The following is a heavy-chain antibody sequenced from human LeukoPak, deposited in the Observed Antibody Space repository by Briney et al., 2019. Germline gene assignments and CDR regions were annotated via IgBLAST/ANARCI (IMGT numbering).Heavy chain of an antibody. Sequence: PGGSLRLSCVPSGFTFSGAWVIWVRQAPGSGLECVGRVKSKVDGGAADCADPLKGRFTISRDDSRNTFYQQMDSLKSEDTCVYYCVADLPGVTTNYGMDFWGQGPTVTVFS. CDR1: GFTFSGAW. J-gene: IGHJ6*02. CDR2: VKSKVDGGAA. CDR3: VADLPGVTTNYGMDF. V-gene: IGHV3-15*05. D-gene: IGHD4-17*01.